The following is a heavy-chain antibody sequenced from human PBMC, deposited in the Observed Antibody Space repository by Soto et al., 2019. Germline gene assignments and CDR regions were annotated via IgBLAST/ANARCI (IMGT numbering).Heavy chain of an antibody. CDR1: GFTFSSYW. J-gene: IGHJ6*03. Sequence: GGSLRLSCAASGFTFSSYWMSWVRQAPGKGLEWVANIKQDGSEKYYVDSVKGRFTISRGNAKNSLYLQMNSLRAEDTAVYYCARAPERFLEWLRFYYYYMDVWGKGTTVTVSS. CDR2: IKQDGSEK. D-gene: IGHD3-3*01. V-gene: IGHV3-7*01. CDR3: ARAPERFLEWLRFYYYYMDV.